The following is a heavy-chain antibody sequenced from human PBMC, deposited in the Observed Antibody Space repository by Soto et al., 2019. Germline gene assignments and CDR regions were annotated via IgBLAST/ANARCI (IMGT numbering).Heavy chain of an antibody. Sequence: ASVKVSCKASGYTFTGYYMHWVRQAPGQGLEWMGWINPNSGGTNYAQKFQGWVTMTRDTSISTAYMELSRLRSDDTAVYYCAREDCSSTSCHDLNYYYYGMDVWGQGTTVTVSS. J-gene: IGHJ6*02. CDR2: INPNSGGT. CDR3: AREDCSSTSCHDLNYYYYGMDV. V-gene: IGHV1-2*04. D-gene: IGHD2-2*01. CDR1: GYTFTGYY.